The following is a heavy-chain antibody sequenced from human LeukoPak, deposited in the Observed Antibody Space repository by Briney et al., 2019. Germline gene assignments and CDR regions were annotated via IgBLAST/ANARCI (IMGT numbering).Heavy chain of an antibody. Sequence: SENVSCKASGYTFTSYGMSRVRLAPGHGLEGMGWVSADIAKTNEAQKLQARFTINTDTSTSTANMKLRSLRADDPPVNYWASDSGKTTGTTLDAFDIWGQGTMVTVSS. V-gene: IGHV1-18*01. CDR3: ASDSGKTTGTTLDAFDI. CDR1: GYTFTSYG. D-gene: IGHD1-7*01. J-gene: IGHJ3*02. CDR2: VSADIAKT.